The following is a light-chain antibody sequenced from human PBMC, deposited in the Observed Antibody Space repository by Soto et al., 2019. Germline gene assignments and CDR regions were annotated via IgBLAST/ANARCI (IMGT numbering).Light chain of an antibody. CDR3: AAWDDSLNGYV. CDR1: SSNIGSYT. V-gene: IGLV1-44*01. J-gene: IGLJ1*01. CDR2: SNN. Sequence: QSVLTQPPSASGTPGQRVTISCSGSSSNIGSYTVNWYQQLPGTAPKLLIYSNNQRPSGVPDRFPGSKSGTSASLAISGLQSEDEADYYCAAWDDSLNGYVFGTGTKVTVL.